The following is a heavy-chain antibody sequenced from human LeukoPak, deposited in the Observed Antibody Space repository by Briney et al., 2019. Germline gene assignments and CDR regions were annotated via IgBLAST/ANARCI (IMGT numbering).Heavy chain of an antibody. CDR2: MRGKANSYAT. V-gene: IGHV3-73*01. Sequence: GGSLRLSCIASGFTFSGSAMHWVRQASGTGLEWVGRMRGKANSYATAYAASMKDRFTISRDDSKNTAYLQMNSLKTEDTAVYYCTSRLDYYDRSGPFDYWGQGTLVTVSS. D-gene: IGHD3-22*01. CDR3: TSRLDYYDRSGPFDY. J-gene: IGHJ4*02. CDR1: GFTFSGSA.